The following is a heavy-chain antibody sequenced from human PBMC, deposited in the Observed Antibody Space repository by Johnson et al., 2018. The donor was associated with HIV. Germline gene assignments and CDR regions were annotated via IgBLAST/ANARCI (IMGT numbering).Heavy chain of an antibody. CDR1: GFTFSSYA. J-gene: IGHJ3*02. V-gene: IGHV3-30*04. Sequence: QVQLVESGGGVVQPGRSLRLSCAASGFTFSSYAMHWVRQAPGKGLEWVAVISYDGSNKYYADSVKGRFTISRDNAKNSVYLQMNSLRAGDTALYYCARDVGGVVYRHALYMWGQGTMVTVSS. D-gene: IGHD2-8*02. CDR3: ARDVGGVVYRHALYM. CDR2: ISYDGSNK.